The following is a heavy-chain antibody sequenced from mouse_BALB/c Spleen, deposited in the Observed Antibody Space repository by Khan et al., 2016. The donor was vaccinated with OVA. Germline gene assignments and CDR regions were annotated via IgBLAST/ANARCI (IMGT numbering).Heavy chain of an antibody. CDR2: IFPGTGTT. V-gene: IGHV1S132*01. Sequence: QVQLKQSGAELVKPGASVKLSCKTSGYTFTSYWIQWVKQRPGQGLGWIGQIFPGTGTTYYNEHFKGKATLTVDKSSSTAYMQLSSLTAEDSAVYFCARGYFGAYEFVYWGQGTLVTVSP. J-gene: IGHJ3*01. CDR3: ARGYFGAYEFVY. D-gene: IGHD2-13*01. CDR1: GYTFTSYW.